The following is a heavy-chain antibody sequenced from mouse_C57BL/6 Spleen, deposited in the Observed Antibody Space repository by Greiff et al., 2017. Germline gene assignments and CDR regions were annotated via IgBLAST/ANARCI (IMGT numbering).Heavy chain of an antibody. CDR3: ARSCLLLRPYFDV. D-gene: IGHD1-1*01. CDR2: ISSGGSYT. Sequence: EVQLVESGGDLVKPGGSLKLSCAASGFTFSSYGMSWVRQTPDKRLAWVATISSGGSYTYYPDSVKGRFTISRDNAKNTLYLQMSSLKSEDTAMYYCARSCLLLRPYFDVWGTGTTVTVSS. J-gene: IGHJ1*03. V-gene: IGHV5-6*01. CDR1: GFTFSSYG.